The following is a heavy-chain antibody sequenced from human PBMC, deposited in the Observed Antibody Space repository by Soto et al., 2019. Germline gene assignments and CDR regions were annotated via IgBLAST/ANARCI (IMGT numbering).Heavy chain of an antibody. CDR3: AFGEESRYYYYGMDV. J-gene: IGHJ6*02. CDR2: ISSSSSTI. V-gene: IGHV3-48*01. Sequence: EVQLVESGGGLVQRGGSLRLSCAASGLTFSSYSMNWVRQAPGKGLEWVSYISSSSSTIYYADSVKGRFTISRDNAKNSPYMQMNSLRAEDMAVYYCAFGEESRYYYYGMDVWGQGTTVTVSS. D-gene: IGHD3-10*01. CDR1: GLTFSSYS.